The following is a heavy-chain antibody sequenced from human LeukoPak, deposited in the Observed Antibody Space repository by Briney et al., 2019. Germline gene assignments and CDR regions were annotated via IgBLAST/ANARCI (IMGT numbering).Heavy chain of an antibody. CDR3: AREKGWELHNYYYGMDV. Sequence: SETLSLPCTVSGWSISSGGYYWSWIRQPPGEGLEWIGRIYTSGSTNYNPSLKSRVTISVDTSKNQFSLKLSSVTAADTAVYYCAREKGWELHNYYYGMDVWGQGTTVTVSS. V-gene: IGHV4-61*02. J-gene: IGHJ6*02. CDR1: GWSISSGGYY. D-gene: IGHD1-26*01. CDR2: IYTSGST.